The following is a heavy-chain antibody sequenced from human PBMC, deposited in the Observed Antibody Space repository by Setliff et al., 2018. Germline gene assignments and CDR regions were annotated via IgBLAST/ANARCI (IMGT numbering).Heavy chain of an antibody. CDR3: ARGSRIAGRAIDF. CDR1: GASISDYY. CDR2: VSASGST. J-gene: IGHJ4*02. V-gene: IGHV4-4*07. D-gene: IGHD1-26*01. Sequence: SETLSLTCTVSGASISDYYWTWIRQPAGKELEWIGRVSASGSTTYNPSLKSRVTMSVDTSKNQFSLKLSSVTAADTAVYYCARGSRIAGRAIDFWGQGTLVTVSS.